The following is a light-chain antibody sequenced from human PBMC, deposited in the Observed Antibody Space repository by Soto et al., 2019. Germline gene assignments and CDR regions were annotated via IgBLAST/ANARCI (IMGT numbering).Light chain of an antibody. V-gene: IGLV2-8*01. CDR1: SSDVGGYNY. Sequence: QSALTQPPSASGSPGQSVTISCTGTSSDVGGYNYVSWYQQHPGKAPKLMIYEVSKRPSGVPDRFSDFKSGNTASLAVSGLLSDDEADYYCGSYAGSTFYVFGTGTKLTVL. J-gene: IGLJ1*01. CDR3: GSYAGSTFYV. CDR2: EVS.